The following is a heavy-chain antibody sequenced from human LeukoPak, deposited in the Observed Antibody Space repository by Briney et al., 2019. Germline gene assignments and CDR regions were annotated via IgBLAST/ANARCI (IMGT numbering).Heavy chain of an antibody. D-gene: IGHD6-19*01. V-gene: IGHV4-39*01. Sequence: SETLSLTCTVSGGSISSSSYYWGWIRQPPGKGLEWIESIYYSGSTYYNPSLKGRVTISVDTSKNQFSLKLSSVTAADTAVYYCARLTGIAVAQKWGQGTLATVSS. CDR1: GGSISSSSYY. CDR2: IYYSGST. J-gene: IGHJ4*02. CDR3: ARLTGIAVAQK.